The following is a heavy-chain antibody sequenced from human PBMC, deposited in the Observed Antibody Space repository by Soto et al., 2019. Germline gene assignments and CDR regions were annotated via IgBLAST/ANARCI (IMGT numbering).Heavy chain of an antibody. Sequence: SETLSLTCTVSGGSISSCGYYWSWIRQHPGKGLEWIGYIYYSGSTYYNPSLKSQVTISVDTSKNQFSLKLSSVTAADTAVYYCARDPGVTMVRGVSYGMDVWGQGTTVTVSS. CDR2: IYYSGST. V-gene: IGHV4-31*01. CDR3: ARDPGVTMVRGVSYGMDV. J-gene: IGHJ6*02. CDR1: GGSISSCGYY. D-gene: IGHD3-10*01.